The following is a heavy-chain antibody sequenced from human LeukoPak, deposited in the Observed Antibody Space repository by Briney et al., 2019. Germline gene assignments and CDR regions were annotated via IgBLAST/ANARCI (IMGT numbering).Heavy chain of an antibody. CDR1: GFTFSDYN. V-gene: IGHV3-11*04. CDR2: ISRSGSTK. CDR3: ARLSAYYYGSQFYYYMDV. Sequence: GGSLRLSCAASGFTFSDYNMRWIRQAPGKGLEWVSSISRSGSTKYYADSVKGRFTISRDNAKNSLFLQMNSLRAEDTALYYCARLSAYYYGSQFYYYMDVWGKGTTVTVS. D-gene: IGHD3-10*01. J-gene: IGHJ6*03.